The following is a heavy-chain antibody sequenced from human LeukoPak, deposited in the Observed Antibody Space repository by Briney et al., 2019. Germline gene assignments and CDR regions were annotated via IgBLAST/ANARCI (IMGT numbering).Heavy chain of an antibody. CDR1: GFTFNKYS. CDR2: ISGTSRTI. Sequence: PAGSLRLSCVASGFTFNKYSMNWVRQAPGKGLQWLSYISGTSRTIYYADSVKGRFAISRDNARNSLYLQMSSLRVEDTAVYYCAKDGWLESGRTPFYFDSWGQGTLVTVSS. V-gene: IGHV3-48*01. D-gene: IGHD3-10*01. CDR3: AKDGWLESGRTPFYFDS. J-gene: IGHJ4*02.